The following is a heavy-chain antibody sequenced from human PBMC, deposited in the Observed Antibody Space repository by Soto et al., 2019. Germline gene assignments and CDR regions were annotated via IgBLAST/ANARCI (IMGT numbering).Heavy chain of an antibody. J-gene: IGHJ4*02. V-gene: IGHV4-30-2*01. Sequence: PSETLSLTCIVSDGSISGYSWSWIRQPPGKGLEWIGYIYHSGSTYYNPSLKSRVTISVDRSKNQFSLKLSSVTAADTAVYYCARGMTTVTTLDYWGQGTLVTVS. CDR2: IYHSGST. CDR3: ARGMTTVTTLDY. CDR1: DGSISGYS. D-gene: IGHD4-4*01.